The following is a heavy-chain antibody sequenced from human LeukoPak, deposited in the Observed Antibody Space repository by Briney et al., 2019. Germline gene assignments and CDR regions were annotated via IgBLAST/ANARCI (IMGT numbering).Heavy chain of an antibody. V-gene: IGHV4-34*01. CDR1: GGSFSGYY. D-gene: IGHD2-2*01. Sequence: SETLPLTCAVYGGSFSGYYWSWIRQPPGKGLEWIGEINHSGSTNYNPSLKSRVTISVDTSKNQFSLKLSSVTAADTAVYYCARGYCSSTSCYDYWGQGTLVTVSS. J-gene: IGHJ4*02. CDR2: INHSGST. CDR3: ARGYCSSTSCYDY.